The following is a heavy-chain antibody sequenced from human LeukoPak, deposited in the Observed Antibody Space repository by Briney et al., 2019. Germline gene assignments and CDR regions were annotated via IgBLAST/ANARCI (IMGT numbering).Heavy chain of an antibody. V-gene: IGHV1-69*06. J-gene: IGHJ4*02. D-gene: IGHD4-17*01. CDR2: IIPIFGTA. CDR3: ARDRQGYGYGDCVSDY. Sequence: SVKVSCKASGGTFSSYAISWVRQAPGQGLEWMGGIIPIFGTANYAQKFQGRVTITADKSTSTAYMELSSLRSEDTAVYYCARDRQGYGYGDCVSDYWGQGTLVTVSS. CDR1: GGTFSSYA.